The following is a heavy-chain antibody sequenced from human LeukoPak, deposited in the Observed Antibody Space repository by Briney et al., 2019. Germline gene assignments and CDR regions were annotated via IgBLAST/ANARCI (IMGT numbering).Heavy chain of an antibody. V-gene: IGHV4-34*01. D-gene: IGHD3-22*01. CDR1: GGSFSGYY. CDR3: ARSVSGSAYKLDY. J-gene: IGHJ4*02. Sequence: SETLSLTCAVYGGSFSGYYWTLIRQPPRKGLEWIGEINHRGSTNYNPSLKSRVTISVDTSKNQFSLKLSSVTAADTAVYYCARSVSGSAYKLDYWDQGTLVTVSS. CDR2: INHRGST.